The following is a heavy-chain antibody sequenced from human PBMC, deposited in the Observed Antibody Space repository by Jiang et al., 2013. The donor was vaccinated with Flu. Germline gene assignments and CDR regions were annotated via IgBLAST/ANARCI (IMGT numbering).Heavy chain of an antibody. D-gene: IGHD5-12*01. CDR1: GFIFSYYA. CDR3: ATLRGSAYDTYLMDY. V-gene: IGHV3-30*02. J-gene: IGHJ4*02. Sequence: RLSCAASGFIFSYYAMYWVRQAPGKGLEWVAFIRFDGSDTYYADSVKGRFTISRDNSENALYLQMNSLRPEDSAIYYCATLRGSAYDTYLMDYWGQGTLVTVSS. CDR2: IRFDGSDT.